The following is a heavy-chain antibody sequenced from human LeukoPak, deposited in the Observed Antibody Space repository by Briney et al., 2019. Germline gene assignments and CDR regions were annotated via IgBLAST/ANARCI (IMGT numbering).Heavy chain of an antibody. Sequence: GASMKVSCKTSGYTFTYDIYWVRQAPGQGLELMGWVNPNNGKTGYCAQKFRGRLTMTRNTSISTAYMQLSSLRSDDTAVYYCARAPIASAVIDYWGQGTLVTVSS. V-gene: IGHV1-8*01. CDR2: VNPNNGKT. CDR3: ARAPIASAVIDY. CDR1: GYTFTYD. D-gene: IGHD6-13*01. J-gene: IGHJ4*02.